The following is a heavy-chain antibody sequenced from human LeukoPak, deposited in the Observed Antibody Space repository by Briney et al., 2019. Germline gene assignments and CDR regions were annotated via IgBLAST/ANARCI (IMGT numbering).Heavy chain of an antibody. Sequence: GGSLRLTCAASGFTFSYYNMNWVRQAPGKGLEWVANIKPDGSEKYYVDSLKGRFTISRDNSKNTLYLQMNSLRAEDTALYYCAREILTGYAFDIWGQGTMVTISS. J-gene: IGHJ3*02. CDR1: GFTFSYYN. D-gene: IGHD7-27*01. CDR2: IKPDGSEK. V-gene: IGHV3-7*01. CDR3: AREILTGYAFDI.